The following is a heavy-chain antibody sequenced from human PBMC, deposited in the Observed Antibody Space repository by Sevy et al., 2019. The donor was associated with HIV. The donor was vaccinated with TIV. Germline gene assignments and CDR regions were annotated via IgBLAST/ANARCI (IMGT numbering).Heavy chain of an antibody. J-gene: IGHJ2*01. V-gene: IGHV3-66*01. Sequence: GGSLRLSCAVSGITVSSNYMGWVRQAPGKGLQWVSGIFASSNTHFADSVKGRFSISSENSNNMLSRQMNSLSAEDTAVYYSARSEEDYSDSSGWDWYFDLWGRGTLVTVSS. CDR1: GITVSSNY. CDR2: IFASSNT. CDR3: ARSEEDYSDSSGWDWYFDL. D-gene: IGHD3-22*01.